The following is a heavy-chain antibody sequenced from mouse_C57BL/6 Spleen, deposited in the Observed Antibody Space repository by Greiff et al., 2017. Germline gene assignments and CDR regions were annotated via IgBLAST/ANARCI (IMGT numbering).Heavy chain of an antibody. CDR3: ARPAHYYGRAMDY. Sequence: EVMLVESGGGLVKPGGSLKLSCAASGFTFSDYGMHWVRQAPEKGLEWVAYISSGSSTIYYADTVKGRFTISRDNAKNTLFLQMTSLRSEDTAMYYCARPAHYYGRAMDYWGQGTSVTVSS. V-gene: IGHV5-17*01. CDR1: GFTFSDYG. J-gene: IGHJ4*01. D-gene: IGHD1-1*01. CDR2: ISSGSSTI.